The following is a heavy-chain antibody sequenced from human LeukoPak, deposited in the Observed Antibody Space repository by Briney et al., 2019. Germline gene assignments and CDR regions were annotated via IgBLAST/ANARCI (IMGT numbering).Heavy chain of an antibody. CDR2: IYYSGST. Sequence: PSETLSLTCTVSGGSISGSSYYWGWIRQPPGKGLEWIGSIYYSGSTYYNPSLKSRVTISVDTSKNQFSLKLSSVTAADTAVYYCARDRHYYDSSGYYTNWFDPWGQGTLVTVSS. CDR1: GGSISGSSYY. CDR3: ARDRHYYDSSGYYTNWFDP. J-gene: IGHJ5*02. D-gene: IGHD3-22*01. V-gene: IGHV4-39*07.